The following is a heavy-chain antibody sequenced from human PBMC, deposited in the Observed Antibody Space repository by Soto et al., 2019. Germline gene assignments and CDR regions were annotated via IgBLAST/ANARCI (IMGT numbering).Heavy chain of an antibody. Sequence: LRLSCAASGSTFSGFTFSSYAMTWCRQAPGKGLEWVSTISGTGVSTYYADSVKGRFTISRDNSKNTLYLRMNSLRAEDTAVYYCAKGGRPPREPFMDVWGQGTTVTVSS. J-gene: IGHJ6*02. CDR1: GSTFSGFTFSSYA. D-gene: IGHD1-1*01. V-gene: IGHV3-23*01. CDR2: ISGTGVST. CDR3: AKGGRPPREPFMDV.